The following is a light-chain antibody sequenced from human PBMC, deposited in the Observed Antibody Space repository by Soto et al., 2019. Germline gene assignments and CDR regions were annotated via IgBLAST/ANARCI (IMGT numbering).Light chain of an antibody. CDR1: NTDVGGYNY. Sequence: QSALTQPASVSGSPGQSITISCSGTNTDVGGYNYVSWYQQHPGKAPKLIIYEVSNRPSGVSNRFSGSKSGNTASLTISGLQAEDEADYYCSSYGSGTAPHVVFGGRTKVTVL. J-gene: IGLJ2*01. CDR3: SSYGSGTAPHVV. CDR2: EVS. V-gene: IGLV2-14*01.